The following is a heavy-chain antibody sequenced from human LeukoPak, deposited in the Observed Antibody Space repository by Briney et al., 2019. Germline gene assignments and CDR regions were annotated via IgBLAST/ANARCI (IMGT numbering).Heavy chain of an antibody. V-gene: IGHV3-30*04. J-gene: IGHJ3*02. D-gene: IGHD5-24*01. Sequence: GRSLRLSCAASAFTFSSYAMHWVRQAPGKGLEWVAVISYDGSNKYYADSVKGRFTISRDNSKNTLYLQMNSPRAEDTAVYYCARDRGGRDGYNLFDAFDIWGQGTMVTVSS. CDR2: ISYDGSNK. CDR1: AFTFSSYA. CDR3: ARDRGGRDGYNLFDAFDI.